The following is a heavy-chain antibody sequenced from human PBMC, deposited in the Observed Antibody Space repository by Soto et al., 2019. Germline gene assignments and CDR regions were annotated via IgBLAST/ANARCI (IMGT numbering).Heavy chain of an antibody. J-gene: IGHJ6*02. CDR2: IYYSGST. CDR1: GGSISRYY. D-gene: IGHD3-22*01. V-gene: IGHV4-59*12. Sequence: PSETLSLTCTVSGGSISRYYWSWIRQPPGKGLEWIGYIYYSGSTNYNPSLKSRVTISVDTSKNQFSLKLTSVTAADTAVYYCASDYDSSGYYPGGMDVWDQGTTVTVSS. CDR3: ASDYDSSGYYPGGMDV.